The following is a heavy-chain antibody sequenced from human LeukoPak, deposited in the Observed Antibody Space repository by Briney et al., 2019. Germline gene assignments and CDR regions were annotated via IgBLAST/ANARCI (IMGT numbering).Heavy chain of an antibody. Sequence: SQTLSLTCAVSGDSVSSGSVAWNWIRQSPSRGLEWLGRTYYNSKWYNDYAVSVKSRMTFNPDTSKDQFSLHLNSVTPEDTAVYYCARHSWGSKSLDIWGQGTMVTVSS. CDR2: TYYNSKWYN. V-gene: IGHV6-1*01. CDR3: ARHSWGSKSLDI. J-gene: IGHJ3*02. D-gene: IGHD7-27*01. CDR1: GDSVSSGSVA.